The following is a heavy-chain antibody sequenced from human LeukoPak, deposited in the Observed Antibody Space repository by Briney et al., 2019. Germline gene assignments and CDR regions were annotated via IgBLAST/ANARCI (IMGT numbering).Heavy chain of an antibody. V-gene: IGHV1-46*01. Sequence: ASVKVSCKASGYTFTSYYMHWVRQAPGQGLEWMGIINPSGGSTSYAQKFQGRVTMTRDTSTSTVYMELSSLRSEDTAVCYCARETRDYGGNSGLDYWGQGTLVTVSS. J-gene: IGHJ4*02. CDR3: ARETRDYGGNSGLDY. CDR1: GYTFTSYY. CDR2: INPSGGST. D-gene: IGHD4-23*01.